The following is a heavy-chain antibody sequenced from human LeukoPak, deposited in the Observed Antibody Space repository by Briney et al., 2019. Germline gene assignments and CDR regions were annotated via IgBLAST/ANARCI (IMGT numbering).Heavy chain of an antibody. Sequence: PGGSLRLSCAASGFTFSSYAMTWVRQAPGKGLEWVSGINGSGGRTYYAVSVKGRFTISRDNSKNTLYLQMNSLRAEDTAVYYCGRDLWDGYTSSPVGSWGQGTLVTVSS. D-gene: IGHD6-6*01. CDR2: INGSGGRT. CDR3: GRDLWDGYTSSPVGS. V-gene: IGHV3-23*01. CDR1: GFTFSSYA. J-gene: IGHJ5*02.